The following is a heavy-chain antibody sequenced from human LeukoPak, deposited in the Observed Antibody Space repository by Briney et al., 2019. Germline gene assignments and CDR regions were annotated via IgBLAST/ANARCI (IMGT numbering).Heavy chain of an antibody. Sequence: GASVKVSCKASGGTFSSYAISWVRQAPGQGLEWMGGIIPIFGTANYAQKFQGRVTITTDESTSTAYMELSSLRSEDTAVYYCAREYSSSWKDGNWFDPWGQGTLVTVSS. D-gene: IGHD6-13*01. J-gene: IGHJ5*02. CDR3: AREYSSSWKDGNWFDP. CDR1: GGTFSSYA. CDR2: IIPIFGTA. V-gene: IGHV1-69*05.